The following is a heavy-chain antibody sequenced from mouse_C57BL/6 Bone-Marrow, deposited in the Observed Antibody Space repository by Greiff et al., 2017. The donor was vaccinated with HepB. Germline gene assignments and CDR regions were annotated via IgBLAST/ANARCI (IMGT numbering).Heavy chain of an antibody. V-gene: IGHV5-6*01. Sequence: EVQVVESGGDLVKPGGSLKLSCAASGFTFSSYGMSWVRQTPDKRLEWVATISSGGSYTYYPDSVKGRFTITRDNAKNTLYLQISSLKSEDTAMYYCAREKTTGVDPYAMDYWGQGTSVTVSS. CDR1: GFTFSSYG. D-gene: IGHD1-1*01. J-gene: IGHJ4*01. CDR2: ISSGGSYT. CDR3: AREKTTGVDPYAMDY.